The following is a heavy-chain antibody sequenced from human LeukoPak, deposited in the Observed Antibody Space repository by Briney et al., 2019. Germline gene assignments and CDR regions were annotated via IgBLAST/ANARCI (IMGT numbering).Heavy chain of an antibody. V-gene: IGHV3-74*01. Sequence: GGSLRLSCAASGFTFSSYWMHWVRQAPGKGLVWVSLINSDGSTTTYADSVKGRFTISRDNAKNTLYLQMNSLRAEDTAVYYCARAFYYYGSGSYYPFDYWGQGTLVTVSS. D-gene: IGHD3-10*01. CDR3: ARAFYYYGSGSYYPFDY. CDR2: INSDGSTT. CDR1: GFTFSSYW. J-gene: IGHJ4*02.